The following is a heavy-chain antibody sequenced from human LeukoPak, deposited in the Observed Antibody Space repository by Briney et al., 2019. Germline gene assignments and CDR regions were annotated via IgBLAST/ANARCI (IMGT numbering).Heavy chain of an antibody. CDR2: ISWNSGSI. V-gene: IGHV3-9*01. D-gene: IGHD1-26*01. CDR3: AKDGHGADAFDI. J-gene: IGHJ3*02. Sequence: GGSLRLSCAASGFTFDDYAMPWVRQAPGKGLEWVPGISWNSGSIGCADSVKGRFTISRDNAKNSLYLQMNSLRAEDTALYYCAKDGHGADAFDIWGQGTMVTVSS. CDR1: GFTFDDYA.